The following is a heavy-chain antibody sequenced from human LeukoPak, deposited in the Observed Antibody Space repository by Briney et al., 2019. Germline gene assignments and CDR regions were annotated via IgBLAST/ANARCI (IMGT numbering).Heavy chain of an antibody. Sequence: PGGSLRLSCAASGFTFSDYYMSWIRQAPGKGLEWVSYISSGGSTIYYADSVKGRFTISRDNARNSLYLQMNSLRVEDTAVYYCARVQYSSGWSPNFDYWGQGTLVTVSS. CDR1: GFTFSDYY. V-gene: IGHV3-11*04. CDR2: ISSGGSTI. CDR3: ARVQYSSGWSPNFDY. J-gene: IGHJ4*02. D-gene: IGHD6-19*01.